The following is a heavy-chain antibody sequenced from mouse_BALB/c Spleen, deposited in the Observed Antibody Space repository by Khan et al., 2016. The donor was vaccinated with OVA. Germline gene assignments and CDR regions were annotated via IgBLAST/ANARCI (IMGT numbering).Heavy chain of an antibody. CDR1: GFSLTGFG. D-gene: IGHD1-2*01. Sequence: QVQLQQSGPGLVAPSQSLSITCTVSGFSLTGFGINWIRQPPGKGLEWLGMIWGDGSTDYNSALKSRLSISKDNSKSQVFLKMNSLQTDDTARYYGAREQRLGGFAYWGQGTLVTVSA. CDR2: IWGDGST. V-gene: IGHV2-6-7*01. CDR3: AREQRLGGFAY. J-gene: IGHJ3*01.